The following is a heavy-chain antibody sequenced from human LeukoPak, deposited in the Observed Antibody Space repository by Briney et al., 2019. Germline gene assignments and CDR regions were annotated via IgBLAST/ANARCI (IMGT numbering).Heavy chain of an antibody. CDR3: ARDGGIVGGNSLDY. CDR1: GFTFSSYA. CDR2: ISYDGSNK. V-gene: IGHV3-30-3*01. J-gene: IGHJ4*02. Sequence: PGGSLRLSCAASGFTFSSYAMHWVRQAPGKGLEWVAVISYDGSNKYYADSVKGRFTISRDNSKNTLYLQMHSLRAEDTAVYYCARDGGIVGGNSLDYWGQGTLAAVSS. D-gene: IGHD4-23*01.